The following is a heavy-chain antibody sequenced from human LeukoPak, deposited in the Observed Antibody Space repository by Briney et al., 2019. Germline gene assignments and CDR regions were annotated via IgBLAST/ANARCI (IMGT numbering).Heavy chain of an antibody. D-gene: IGHD6-19*01. CDR1: GFTFSSFG. J-gene: IGHJ6*03. Sequence: GGSLRLSCAASGFTFSSFGMSWVRQAPGKGLEWVSAISSSGGSTYYADSVKGRFTISRDNSKNTLYLQMNSLRAEDTAVYYCAKGGEWLISSAYYYYYMDVWGKGTTVTISS. V-gene: IGHV3-23*01. CDR2: ISSSGGST. CDR3: AKGGEWLISSAYYYYYMDV.